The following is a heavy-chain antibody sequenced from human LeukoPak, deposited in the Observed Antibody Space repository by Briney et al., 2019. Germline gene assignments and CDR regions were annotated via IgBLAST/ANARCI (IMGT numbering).Heavy chain of an antibody. J-gene: IGHJ4*02. CDR3: ARVKDSSLDY. CDR1: GYTFTGYY. Sequence: GASVKVSCKASGYTFTGYYIHWVRQAPGQGLEWMGWINPNSGGSKYQGRVTMSVDTSKNQFSLKLSSVTAADTAVYYCARVKDSSLDYWGQGTLVTVSS. D-gene: IGHD3-22*01. V-gene: IGHV1-2*02. CDR2: INPNSGGS.